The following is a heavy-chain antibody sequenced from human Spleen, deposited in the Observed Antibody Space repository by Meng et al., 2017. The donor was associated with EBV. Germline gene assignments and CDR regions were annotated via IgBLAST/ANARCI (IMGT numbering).Heavy chain of an antibody. D-gene: IGHD1-26*01. CDR1: GYTFTTYA. CDR3: ARLYSGNHPIDDY. J-gene: IGHJ4*02. V-gene: IGHV1-3*01. CDR2: INPGSGNA. Sequence: PLLQAGAEVKNHGASWKVPCKASGYTFTTYANQWVRQAPGQGLEWMGWINPGSGNAKYSQKFQGRVTITTDTSASTTYMELRSLRSEDTAVYYCARLYSGNHPIDDYWGQGTLVTVSS.